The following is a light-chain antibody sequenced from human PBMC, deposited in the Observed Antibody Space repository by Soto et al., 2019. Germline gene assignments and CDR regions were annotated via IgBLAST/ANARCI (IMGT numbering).Light chain of an antibody. J-gene: IGKJ2*01. CDR1: QRVSASY. CDR2: DAS. V-gene: IGKV3-20*01. Sequence: EIVLSQSPGTLSLSPGERATLSCRASQRVSASYLAWYQQKPGQSPRLLIYDASSRATGIPDRFSGNGSGTDFTFTINGLEPEDFAVYFCQQYGGSPPEYVFSQGTKRKIK. CDR3: QQYGGSPPEYV.